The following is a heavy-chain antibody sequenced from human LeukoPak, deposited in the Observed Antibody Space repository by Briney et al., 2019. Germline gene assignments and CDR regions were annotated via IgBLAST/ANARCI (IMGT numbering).Heavy chain of an antibody. V-gene: IGHV3-23*01. J-gene: IGHJ4*02. CDR2: ISGSGGST. CDR3: AKVNRGYSSSWHPGPGFDY. Sequence: GGSLRLSCAASGFTFSSYDMSWVGQAPGKGLEWVSAISGSGGSTYYADSVKGRFTISRDNSKNTLYLQMNSLRAEDTAVYYCAKVNRGYSSSWHPGPGFDYWGQGTLVTVSS. CDR1: GFTFSSYD. D-gene: IGHD6-13*01.